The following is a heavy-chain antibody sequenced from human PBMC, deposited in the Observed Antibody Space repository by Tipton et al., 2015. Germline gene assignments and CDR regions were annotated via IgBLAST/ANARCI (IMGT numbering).Heavy chain of an antibody. CDR3: ATLVDGYSRIP. V-gene: IGHV4-34*01. J-gene: IGHJ5*02. Sequence: LRLSCGIFGGSFSGYYWSWIRQSPGKGLEWIGEINQDGSTNSNPSLKSRDTISVDTSKNRFSLKLTSVTAADTAVYYCATLVDGYSRIPWGQGTRVTVSS. CDR1: GGSFSGYY. D-gene: IGHD5-24*01. CDR2: INQDGST.